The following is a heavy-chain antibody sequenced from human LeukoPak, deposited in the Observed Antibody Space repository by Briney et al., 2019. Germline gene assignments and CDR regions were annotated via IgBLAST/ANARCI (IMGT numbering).Heavy chain of an antibody. D-gene: IGHD5-12*01. CDR1: GFTFSSYG. CDR3: AAHLGYEDAFDI. Sequence: GGSLRLSCAASGFTFSSYGMHWVRQAPGKGLEWVAVIWYDGSNKYYADSVKGRFTISRDNSKNTLYLQMNSLRAEDTAVYYCAAHLGYEDAFDIWGQGTMVTVSS. J-gene: IGHJ3*02. CDR2: IWYDGSNK. V-gene: IGHV3-33*08.